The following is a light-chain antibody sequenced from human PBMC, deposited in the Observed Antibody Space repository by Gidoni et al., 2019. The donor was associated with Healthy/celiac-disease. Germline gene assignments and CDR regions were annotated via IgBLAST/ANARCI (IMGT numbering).Light chain of an antibody. J-gene: IGKJ2*01. V-gene: IGKV1-39*01. Sequence: IQMTHSPSSLSASVGDRVPITCRASQSISSYLNLYQQKPGKAPKLLIYAASSLQSGVPSRVSGSGAGTDFNLTISSMQTEDFATYYCQQSYSTTMYNFGQGTKLEIK. CDR1: QSISSY. CDR2: AAS. CDR3: QQSYSTTMYN.